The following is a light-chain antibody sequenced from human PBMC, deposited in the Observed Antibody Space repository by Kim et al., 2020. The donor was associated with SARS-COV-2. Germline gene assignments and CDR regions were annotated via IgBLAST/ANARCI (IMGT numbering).Light chain of an antibody. CDR2: GKN. CDR1: SLRRYY. Sequence: SSELTQDPAVSVALGQTVGITCQGDSLRRYYASWYQQKPGQAPVLVIYGKNNRPSGIPDRFSGSSSGNTASLTITGAQAEDEADYYCNSRDSSGNHYVFG. V-gene: IGLV3-19*01. CDR3: NSRDSSGNHYV. J-gene: IGLJ1*01.